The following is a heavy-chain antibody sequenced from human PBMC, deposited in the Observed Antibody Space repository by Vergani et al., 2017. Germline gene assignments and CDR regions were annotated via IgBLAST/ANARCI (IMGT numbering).Heavy chain of an antibody. CDR3: ARDGERGYDSSGYYYVDYYYYMDV. V-gene: IGHV3-48*04. CDR1: GFTFSSYS. J-gene: IGHJ6*03. Sequence: EVQMVESGGGLVQPGGSLRLSCAASGFTFSSYSMNWVRQAPGKGLEWVSYIRSSSNTIYYADSVKGRFTISRDNAKNSLYLQMNSVRAEDTAVYYCARDGERGYDSSGYYYVDYYYYMDVWGKGTTVTVSS. D-gene: IGHD3-22*01. CDR2: IRSSSNTI.